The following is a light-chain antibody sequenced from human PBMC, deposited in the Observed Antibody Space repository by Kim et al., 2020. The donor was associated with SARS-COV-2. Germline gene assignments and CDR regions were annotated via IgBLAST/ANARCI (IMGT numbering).Light chain of an antibody. CDR3: QHYNSFPWT. CDR2: AAS. J-gene: IGKJ1*01. Sequence: SPGERVTLSCRASQSVSSGYLAWYQHKPGQAPRLLIYAASRRSNGIPERFSGSGSGTDFTLTISRLEPEDFALYYCQHYNSFPWTFGQGTKVDIK. CDR1: QSVSSGY. V-gene: IGKV3-20*01.